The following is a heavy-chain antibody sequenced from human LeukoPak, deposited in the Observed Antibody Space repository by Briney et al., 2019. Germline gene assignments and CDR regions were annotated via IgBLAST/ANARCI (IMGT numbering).Heavy chain of an antibody. V-gene: IGHV1-18*01. Sequence: ASVTVSCKASGYTFVTYGLSWVRQPPGQGLEWMGWISAYNGNTVYAQKFQDRVTMTRDTSTSTVYMELMSLRPDDTAVYYCVSERQVGPGVTFSFWGQGTLVTVSS. J-gene: IGHJ4*02. CDR1: GYTFVTYG. D-gene: IGHD3-16*01. CDR3: VSERQVGPGVTFSF. CDR2: ISAYNGNT.